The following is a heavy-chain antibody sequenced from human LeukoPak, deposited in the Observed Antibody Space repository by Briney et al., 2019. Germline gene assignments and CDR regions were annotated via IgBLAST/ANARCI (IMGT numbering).Heavy chain of an antibody. CDR1: GFTFSSYS. Sequence: GGSLRLSCAASGFTFSSYSMNWVRQAPGKGLEWVSYISSSSSTIYYADSVKGRFTISRDNAKNSLYLQMNSLRAEDTAVYYCARVRSGWSYDFDYWGQGTLVTVSS. J-gene: IGHJ4*02. D-gene: IGHD6-19*01. CDR3: ARVRSGWSYDFDY. V-gene: IGHV3-48*04. CDR2: ISSSSSTI.